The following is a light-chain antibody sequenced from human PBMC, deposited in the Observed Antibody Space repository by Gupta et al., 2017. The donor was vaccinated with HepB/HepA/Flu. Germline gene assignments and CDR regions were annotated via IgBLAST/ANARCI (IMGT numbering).Light chain of an antibody. V-gene: IGLV3-21*04. Sequence: SYVLTQPHSVSVAPGKTASITCGGNNIGTKGVHWYQQMPGQAPVMVIYNDSDRPSGIPERFSGSNSGSTATLTISRVEAGDEAEYYCQVWDSSDDSAVFGGGTKLTVL. CDR3: QVWDSSDDSAV. CDR2: NDS. J-gene: IGLJ2*01. CDR1: NIGTKG.